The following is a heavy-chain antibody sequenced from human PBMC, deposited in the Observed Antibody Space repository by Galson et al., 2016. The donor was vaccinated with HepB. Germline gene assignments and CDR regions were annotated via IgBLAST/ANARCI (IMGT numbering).Heavy chain of an antibody. CDR3: AKDTYHSDPSAYPPAFDS. J-gene: IGHJ4*02. V-gene: IGHV3-23*01. CDR2: IAGWGGGT. CDR1: GFTFRNFA. Sequence: SLRLSCAASGFTFRNFAMSWVRQAPGKGLEWVSTIAGWGGGTFYAGSVKGRFTVSRDNSKNMLYLQMNSLRGEETAVYYCAKDTYHSDPSAYPPAFDSWGQGSLVTVSS. D-gene: IGHD3-22*01.